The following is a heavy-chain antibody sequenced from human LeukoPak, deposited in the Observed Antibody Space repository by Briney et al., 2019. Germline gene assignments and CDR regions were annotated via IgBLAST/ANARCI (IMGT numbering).Heavy chain of an antibody. V-gene: IGHV3-21*01. CDR1: GFTFSSYS. J-gene: IGHJ4*02. Sequence: GGSLRLSCAASGFTFSSYSMNWVRQAPGKGLEWVSSISSSSSYIYYADSVKGRFTISRDNAKNSLYLQMNSLRAEDTAVYYCASSQSLEADFDYWGQGTLVTVSS. CDR3: ASSQSLEADFDY. CDR2: ISSSSSYI. D-gene: IGHD6-25*01.